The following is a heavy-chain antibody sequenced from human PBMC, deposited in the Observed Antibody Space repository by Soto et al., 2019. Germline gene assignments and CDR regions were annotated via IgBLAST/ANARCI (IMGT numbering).Heavy chain of an antibody. CDR2: ISGSGGST. V-gene: IGHV3-23*01. CDR1: GFTFSSYA. CDR3: AQDKGSYSDSSGYYYY. J-gene: IGHJ4*02. Sequence: GGSLRLSCAASGFTFSSYAMSWVRQAPGKGLEWVSAISGSGGSTYYADSVKGRFTISRDNSKNTLYLQMNSLRAEDTALYYCAQDKGSYSDSSGYYYYWGQGTLVTVSS. D-gene: IGHD3-22*01.